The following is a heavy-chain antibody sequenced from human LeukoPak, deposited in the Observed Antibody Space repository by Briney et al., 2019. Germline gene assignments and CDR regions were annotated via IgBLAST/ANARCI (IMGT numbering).Heavy chain of an antibody. J-gene: IGHJ6*02. D-gene: IGHD3-10*01. CDR2: VSAGGGST. V-gene: IGHV3-23*01. CDR3: AKVGGSGTSYYYFGMDV. Sequence: GGSLRLSCAASGFAFTTYAMSWVRQAPGEGLEWVSTVSAGGGSTYYADSVRGRFTISRDNSKNTLYLQMNSLRAEDTAVYFCAKVGGSGTSYYYFGMDVWGQGTTVTVSS. CDR1: GFAFTTYA.